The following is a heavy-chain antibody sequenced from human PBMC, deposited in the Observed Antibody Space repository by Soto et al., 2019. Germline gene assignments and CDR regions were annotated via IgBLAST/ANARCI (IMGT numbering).Heavy chain of an antibody. J-gene: IGHJ6*02. D-gene: IGHD2-15*01. CDR1: GDSVSSNSAA. CDR2: TYYRSKWYN. Sequence: SQTLSLTCAISGDSVSSNSAAWNWIRQSPSRGLEWLGRTYYRSKWYNDYTVSVKSRKTINPDTSKNQFSLQLNSVTPEDTAVYYCASFLQTHSADIVVVVAATPALYYYGMDVWGQGTTVTVSS. CDR3: ASFLQTHSADIVVVVAATPALYYYGMDV. V-gene: IGHV6-1*01.